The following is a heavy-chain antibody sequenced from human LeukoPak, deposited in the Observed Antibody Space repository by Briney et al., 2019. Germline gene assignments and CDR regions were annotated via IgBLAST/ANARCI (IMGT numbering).Heavy chain of an antibody. Sequence: TGGSLRLSCAPSGFTFSSYSMNWVRQAPGKGLEWVSSISSSSSYIYYADSVKGRFTISRDNAKNSLYLQMNSLRAEDTAVYYCARAPTPIYSNYLSLHYFDYWGQGTLVTVSS. CDR2: ISSSSSYI. CDR3: ARAPTPIYSNYLSLHYFDY. D-gene: IGHD4-11*01. V-gene: IGHV3-21*01. J-gene: IGHJ4*02. CDR1: GFTFSSYS.